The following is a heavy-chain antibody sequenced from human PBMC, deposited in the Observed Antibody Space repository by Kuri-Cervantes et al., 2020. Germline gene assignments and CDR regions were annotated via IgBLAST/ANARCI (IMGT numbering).Heavy chain of an antibody. D-gene: IGHD3-16*02. CDR2: FDPEDGET. Sequence: ASVKVSCKASGYTFTGYYMHWVRQAPGKGLEWMGGFDPEDGETIYAQKFQGRVTMTEDTSTDTAYMELSSLRSEDTAVYYCATGPTSYVWGSYRYGWFDPWGQGTPVTVSS. J-gene: IGHJ5*02. CDR3: ATGPTSYVWGSYRYGWFDP. CDR1: GYTFTGYY. V-gene: IGHV1-24*01.